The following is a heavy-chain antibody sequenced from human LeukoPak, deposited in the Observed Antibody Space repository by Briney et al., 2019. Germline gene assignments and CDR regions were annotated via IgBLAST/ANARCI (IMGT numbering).Heavy chain of an antibody. CDR3: ARDAYYDSSGPYHGNWFDP. D-gene: IGHD3-22*01. V-gene: IGHV4-59*01. Sequence: SETLSLTCTDSGGSISSYYWSWIRQPPGKGLEWIGYIYYSGSTNYNPSLKSRVTISVDTSKNQFSLKLSSVTAADTAVYYCARDAYYDSSGPYHGNWFDPWGQGTLVTVSS. CDR2: IYYSGST. CDR1: GGSISSYY. J-gene: IGHJ5*02.